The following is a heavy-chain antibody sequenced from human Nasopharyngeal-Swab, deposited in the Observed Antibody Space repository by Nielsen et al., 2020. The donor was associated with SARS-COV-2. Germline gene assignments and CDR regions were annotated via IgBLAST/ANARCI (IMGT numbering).Heavy chain of an antibody. V-gene: IGHV3-11*04. D-gene: IGHD5-12*01. Sequence: GESLKISCAASGFTFSDYYMSWIRQAPGKGLEWVSYISSSSSTINYADSVKGRFTISRDNAKNSLYLQMISLRDEDTAVYYCARQRGYSGYDVFDSWGQGTLVTVSS. CDR2: ISSSSSTI. J-gene: IGHJ4*02. CDR1: GFTFSDYY. CDR3: ARQRGYSGYDVFDS.